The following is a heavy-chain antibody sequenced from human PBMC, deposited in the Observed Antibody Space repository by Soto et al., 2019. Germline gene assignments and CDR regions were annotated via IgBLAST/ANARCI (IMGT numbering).Heavy chain of an antibody. D-gene: IGHD2-2*01. V-gene: IGHV3-30-3*01. Sequence: GGSLRLSCAASGFRFSTYAMSWVRQAPGKGLEWVAIISADGSNTYYAGSVRGRFTISRDNSENTLYLQMNSLRPEDTAVYYCARDGSPAVRNPRTYFDYWGQGTLVTVSS. CDR1: GFRFSTYA. CDR2: ISADGSNT. CDR3: ARDGSPAVRNPRTYFDY. J-gene: IGHJ4*02.